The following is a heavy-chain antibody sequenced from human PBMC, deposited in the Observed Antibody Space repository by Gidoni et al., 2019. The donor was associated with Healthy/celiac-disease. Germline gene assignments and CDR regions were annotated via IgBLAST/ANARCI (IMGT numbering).Heavy chain of an antibody. CDR2: INHSGST. V-gene: IGHV4-34*01. J-gene: IGHJ6*02. Sequence: QVQLQQWGAGLLKPSETLSLTCAVYGGSFSGYYWSWIRQPPGKGLAWIGEINHSGSTNYNPSLKSRVTISVDTSKNQFSLKLSSVTAADTAVYYCARGRILNYFYYGMDVWGQGTTVTVSS. CDR3: ARGRILNYFYYGMDV. CDR1: GGSFSGYY. D-gene: IGHD3-3*02.